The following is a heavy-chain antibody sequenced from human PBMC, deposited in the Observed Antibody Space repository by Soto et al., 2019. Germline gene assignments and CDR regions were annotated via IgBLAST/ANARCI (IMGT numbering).Heavy chain of an antibody. J-gene: IGHJ4*02. CDR3: AYSGSSDSCFDY. CDR2: ISYDASNK. CDR1: GFTFSSYA. D-gene: IGHD6-6*01. V-gene: IGHV3-30-3*01. Sequence: QVQLVESGGGVVQPGRSLRLSCAASGFTFSSYAMHWVRQAPGKGLEWVAVISYDASNKYYADSVKGRFTISSDNSKNTLDLQMTSLKVEDTAVYYCAYSGSSDSCFDYWGQGTLVTASS.